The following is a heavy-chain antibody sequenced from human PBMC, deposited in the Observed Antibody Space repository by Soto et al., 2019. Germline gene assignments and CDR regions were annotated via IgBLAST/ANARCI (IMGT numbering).Heavy chain of an antibody. CDR2: ISGSGSRT. D-gene: IGHD2-2*01. CDR1: GFTFSSYT. V-gene: IGHV3-23*01. J-gene: IGHJ6*02. Sequence: EVRLLESGGGLVLPGGSLRLSCAASGFTFSSYTMSWVRQAPGKGLEWISGISGSGSRTYYADSVKGRFTISRDNSERTLSLQMSSLRADDTAVYYCARVLVVVVPAAKSASFRYYYGMDVWGQGTTVTVSS. CDR3: ARVLVVVVPAAKSASFRYYYGMDV.